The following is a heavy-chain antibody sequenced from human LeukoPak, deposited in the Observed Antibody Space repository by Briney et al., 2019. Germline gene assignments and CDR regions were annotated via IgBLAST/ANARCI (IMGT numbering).Heavy chain of an antibody. J-gene: IGHJ6*02. D-gene: IGHD2-21*02. CDR2: ISSSSSTI. CDR1: GFTFSSYS. Sequence: GGSLRLSCAASGFTFSSYSMNWVRQAPGKGLEWVSYISSSSSTIYYADSAKGRFTISRDNAKNSLYLQMNSLRAEDTAVYYCARSLVVVAAYGMDVWGQGTTVTVSS. V-gene: IGHV3-48*01. CDR3: ARSLVVVAAYGMDV.